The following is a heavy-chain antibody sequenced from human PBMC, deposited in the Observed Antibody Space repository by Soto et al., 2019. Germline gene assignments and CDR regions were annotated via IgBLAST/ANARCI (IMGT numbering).Heavy chain of an antibody. CDR2: IYPGDSDT. J-gene: IGHJ4*02. CDR1: GYSFNSYW. D-gene: IGHD4-17*01. V-gene: IGHV5-51*01. CDR3: ARHVSVTTSSLDY. Sequence: RGESLKISCKGSGYSFNSYWIGWVRQMPGKGLEWMGIIYPGDSDTRYSPSFQGQVTISADKSISTAYLQWSSLKASDTAMYYCARHVSVTTSSLDYWGQGTLVTVSS.